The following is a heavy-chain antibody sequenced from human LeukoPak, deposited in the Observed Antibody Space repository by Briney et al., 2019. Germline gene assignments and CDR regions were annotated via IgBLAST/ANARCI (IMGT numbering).Heavy chain of an antibody. Sequence: SVKVSCKAFGATLNIGHAFIWARQAPGQGLQWMGRIIPFLGEVNYAQNFQGRVPFTADKSTATMYMEMKSLRLDDTAIYYCSPCGHAYDWFGPWGQGTLVTVSS. J-gene: IGHJ5*02. D-gene: IGHD5-12*01. V-gene: IGHV1-69*04. CDR2: IIPFLGEV. CDR3: SPCGHAYDWFGP. CDR1: GATLNIGHA.